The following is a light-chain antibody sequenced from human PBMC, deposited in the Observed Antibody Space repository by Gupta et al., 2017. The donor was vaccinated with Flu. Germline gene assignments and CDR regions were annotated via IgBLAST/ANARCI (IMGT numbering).Light chain of an antibody. CDR2: EVS. Sequence: IGMTQPPLSLSVNPGEPASLACKSSQILLHSDGKTYLYSYLQKPGQAPQLLIYEVSNRFSGGADRFSGSGSGTDFTLKISRVEAEDVGVYYCMQRIQLPPLDTFGQGTKLEIK. CDR1: QILLHSDGKTY. J-gene: IGKJ2*01. CDR3: MQRIQLPPLDT. V-gene: IGKV2D-29*01.